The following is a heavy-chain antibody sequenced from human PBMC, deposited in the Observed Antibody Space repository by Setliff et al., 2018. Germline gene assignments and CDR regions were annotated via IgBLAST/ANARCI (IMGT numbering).Heavy chain of an antibody. V-gene: IGHV3-21*01. CDR2: ISRSSSYI. CDR3: ARRHVDTAMVIYYYGMDV. CDR1: GFTFSSYS. D-gene: IGHD5-18*01. Sequence: GGSLRLSCAASGFTFSSYSMNWVRQAPGKGLEWVSSISRSSSYIYYADSVKGRFTISRDNAKNSLYLQMNSLRAEDTAVYYCARRHVDTAMVIYYYGMDVWGQGTTVTVSS. J-gene: IGHJ6*02.